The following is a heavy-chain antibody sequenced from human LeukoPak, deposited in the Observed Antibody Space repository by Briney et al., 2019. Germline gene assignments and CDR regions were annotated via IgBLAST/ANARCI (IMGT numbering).Heavy chain of an antibody. Sequence: GGSLRLSCAASGFTLSDYWMSWVRQAPGRGLEWVANMNQDGSDKNYVDSVKGRFTISRDDATNSLHLQMNSLRVEDTAVYYCARESTEERPGCWGQGTLVTVSS. D-gene: IGHD1-1*01. CDR1: GFTLSDYW. CDR2: MNQDGSDK. CDR3: ARESTEERPGC. J-gene: IGHJ4*02. V-gene: IGHV3-7*01.